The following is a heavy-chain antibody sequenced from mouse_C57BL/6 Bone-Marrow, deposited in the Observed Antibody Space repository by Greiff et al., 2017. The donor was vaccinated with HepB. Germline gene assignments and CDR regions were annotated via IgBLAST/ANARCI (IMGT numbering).Heavy chain of an antibody. D-gene: IGHD1-1*01. CDR1: GFNIKDDY. CDR3: TTIITTVG. CDR2: IDPENGDT. V-gene: IGHV14-4*01. Sequence: EVQLQQSGAELVRPGASVKLSCTASGFNIKDDYMHWVKQRPEQGLEWIGWIDPENGDTEYASKFQGKATITADTSSNTAYLQRSSLTSEDTAVYYWTTIITTVGWGQGTTLTVSS. J-gene: IGHJ2*01.